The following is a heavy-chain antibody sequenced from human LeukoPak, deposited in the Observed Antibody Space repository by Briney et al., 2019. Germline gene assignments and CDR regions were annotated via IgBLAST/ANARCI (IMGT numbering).Heavy chain of an antibody. CDR2: INPNSGGT. D-gene: IGHD3-10*01. J-gene: IGHJ4*02. Sequence: ASVKVSCKASGYTFTSYYMHWVRQAPGQGLEWMGWINPNSGGTNYAQKFQGSVTMTRDTSISTAYMDLSSLRSDDTAVYYCARDDMVRGVMVSDWGQGTLVTVSS. V-gene: IGHV1-2*04. CDR1: GYTFTSYY. CDR3: ARDDMVRGVMVSD.